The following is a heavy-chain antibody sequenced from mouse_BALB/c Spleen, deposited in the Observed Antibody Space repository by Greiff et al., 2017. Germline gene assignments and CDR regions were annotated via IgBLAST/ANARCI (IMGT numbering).Heavy chain of an antibody. CDR2: ISSGGSYT. CDR3: TRDKKDLMDY. J-gene: IGHJ4*01. CDR1: GFTFSSYT. V-gene: IGHV5-6-4*01. Sequence: EVHLVESGGGLVKPGGSLKLSCAASGFTFSSYTMSWVRQTPEKRLEWVATISSGGSYTYYPDSVKGRFTISRDNAKNTLYLQMSSLKSEDTAMYYCTRDKKDLMDYWGQGTSVTVSS.